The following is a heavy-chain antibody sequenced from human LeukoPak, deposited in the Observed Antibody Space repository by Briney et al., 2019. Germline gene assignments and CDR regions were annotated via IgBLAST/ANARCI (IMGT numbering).Heavy chain of an antibody. D-gene: IGHD6-13*01. V-gene: IGHV3-49*04. CDR3: TRPAGAAGLSGWFDP. CDR1: GFTFGDYA. J-gene: IGHJ5*02. CDR2: IRSKAYGGTT. Sequence: GGSLRLSCTASGFTFGDYAMSWVRQAPGKGLEWVGFIRSKAYGGTTEYAASVKGRFTISRDDSRSIAYLQMNSLKTEDTAVYYCTRPAGAAGLSGWFDPWGQGTLVTVSS.